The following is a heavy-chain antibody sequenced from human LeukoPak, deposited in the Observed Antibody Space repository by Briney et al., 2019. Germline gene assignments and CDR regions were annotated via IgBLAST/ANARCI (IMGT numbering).Heavy chain of an antibody. V-gene: IGHV3-9*03. CDR1: GFTFDDYA. J-gene: IGHJ4*02. CDR3: AKGATGYSTSGYFDY. Sequence: GGSLRLSCAASGFTFDDYAMHWVRQAPGKGLEWVSGISWNSGSIGYADSVKGRFTISRDNAKNSLYLQMNSLRAEDMALYYCAKGATGYSTSGYFDYWGQRTLVTVSS. D-gene: IGHD6-13*01. CDR2: ISWNSGSI.